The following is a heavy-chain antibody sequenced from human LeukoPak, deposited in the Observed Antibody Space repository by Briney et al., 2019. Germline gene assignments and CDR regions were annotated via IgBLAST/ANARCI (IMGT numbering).Heavy chain of an antibody. Sequence: GGSLRLSCAASGFTFSSYSMNWVRQAPGKGLEWFSSISSSSSYIYYADSVKGRFTISRDNAKNSLYLQMNSLRAEDTAVYYCANNVEMATFDYWGQGTLVTVSS. CDR2: ISSSSSYI. V-gene: IGHV3-21*01. J-gene: IGHJ4*02. CDR3: ANNVEMATFDY. CDR1: GFTFSSYS. D-gene: IGHD5-24*01.